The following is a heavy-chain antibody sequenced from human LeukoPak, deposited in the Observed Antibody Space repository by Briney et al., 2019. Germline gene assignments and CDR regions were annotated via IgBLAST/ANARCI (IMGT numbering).Heavy chain of an antibody. V-gene: IGHV4-34*01. Sequence: SETLSLTCAVYGGSFSGYYWSWIRQPPGKGLEWIGEINHSGSTNYNPSLKSRVTISVDTSKNQFSLKLSSVTAADTAVYYCARGPSITIFGVVITYWGQGTLVTVSS. CDR1: GGSFSGYY. J-gene: IGHJ4*02. D-gene: IGHD3-3*01. CDR2: INHSGST. CDR3: ARGPSITIFGVVITY.